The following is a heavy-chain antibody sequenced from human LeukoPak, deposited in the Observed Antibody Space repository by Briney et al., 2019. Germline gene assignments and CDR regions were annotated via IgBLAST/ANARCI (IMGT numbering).Heavy chain of an antibody. Sequence: GGSLRLSCAASGFTFSSYAMSWVRQAPGKGLEWVAVISGSAVNTYYADSVKGRFTISRDNSKNTLYLQMNSLRAEDTAVYYCAKRLGGRSSLSERAYDYWGQGTLVTVSS. CDR1: GFTFSSYA. CDR3: AKRLGGRSSLSERAYDY. J-gene: IGHJ4*02. CDR2: ISGSAVNT. V-gene: IGHV3-23*01. D-gene: IGHD6-6*01.